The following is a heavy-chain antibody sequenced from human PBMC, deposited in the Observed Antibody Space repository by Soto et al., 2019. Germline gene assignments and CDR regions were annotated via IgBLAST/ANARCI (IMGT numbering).Heavy chain of an antibody. J-gene: IGHJ6*02. CDR3: QVVAAHPDYYGVDV. CDR2: IYSGGST. CDR1: GFTVSSNY. D-gene: IGHD2-15*01. Sequence: EVQLVESGGGLVQPGGSLRLSCAASGFTVSSNYMSWVRQAPGKGLEWVSVIYSGGSTYYADSVKGRFTISRDNSKNTLYLKMNSLRAEDTAVYYCQVVAAHPDYYGVDVWGQGTTVTVSS. V-gene: IGHV3-66*01.